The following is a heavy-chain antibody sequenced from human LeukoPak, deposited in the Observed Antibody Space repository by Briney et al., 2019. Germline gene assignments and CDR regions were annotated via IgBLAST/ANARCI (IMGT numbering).Heavy chain of an antibody. V-gene: IGHV4-59*01. CDR2: IYYSGST. Sequence: PSKTLSLTCIVSGGSISSYYWSWIRQPPGKGLEWIGYIYYSGSTNYNPSLKSRVTISVDTSKNQFSLKLSSVTAADTAVYYCARGENYYDSSGYYYPFDYWGQGTLVTVSS. CDR1: GGSISSYY. D-gene: IGHD3-22*01. CDR3: ARGENYYDSSGYYYPFDY. J-gene: IGHJ4*02.